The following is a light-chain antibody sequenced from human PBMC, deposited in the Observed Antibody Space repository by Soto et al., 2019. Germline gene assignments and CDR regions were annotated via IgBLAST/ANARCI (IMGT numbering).Light chain of an antibody. J-gene: IGKJ4*01. Sequence: DIQLTQSPSFLSASVGDRVTVTCRASQGINSYLAWYQQKPGKAPKLLIYTASTLQSGVPSRFSASGSGTEFTLTITSLQPEDFAAYYCQQLYTYPLTFGGGTKVEIK. CDR1: QGINSY. CDR2: TAS. V-gene: IGKV1-9*01. CDR3: QQLYTYPLT.